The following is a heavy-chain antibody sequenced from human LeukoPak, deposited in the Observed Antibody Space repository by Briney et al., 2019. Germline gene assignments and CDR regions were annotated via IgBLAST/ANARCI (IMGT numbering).Heavy chain of an antibody. CDR1: GYTFSSYD. D-gene: IGHD1-26*01. V-gene: IGHV1-8*01. J-gene: IGHJ3*02. Sequence: GASVKVSCKASGYTFSSYDINWVRQATGQGLEWMGWMNPNSGNTGYAQKFQGRVTMTRNTSISTAYMELSSLRSEDTAVYYCARDRIVGPTDAFDIWGQGTMVTVSS. CDR2: MNPNSGNT. CDR3: ARDRIVGPTDAFDI.